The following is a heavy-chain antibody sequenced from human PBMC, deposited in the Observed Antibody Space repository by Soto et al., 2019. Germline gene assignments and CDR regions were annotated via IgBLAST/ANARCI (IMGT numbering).Heavy chain of an antibody. D-gene: IGHD3-10*01. CDR2: INHSGST. Sequence: QVQLQQWGAGLLKPSETLSLTCAVYGGSFSGYYWSWIRQPPGKGLEWIGEINHSGSTNYNPSLKSRVTISVDTSKNQFSLKLSSVTAADTAVYYCARSLRFGELFDYWGQGTLVTVSS. CDR1: GGSFSGYY. J-gene: IGHJ4*02. V-gene: IGHV4-34*01. CDR3: ARSLRFGELFDY.